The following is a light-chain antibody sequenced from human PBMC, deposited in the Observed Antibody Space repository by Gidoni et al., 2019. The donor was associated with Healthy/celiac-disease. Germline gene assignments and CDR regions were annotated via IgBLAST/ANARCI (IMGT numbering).Light chain of an antibody. J-gene: IGKJ4*01. Sequence: EIVMTQSPATLSVSPGERATLSCRASQSVSSNVAWYQQEPGHAPRLLIYGASTRATGIPARFSGSGSGTEFTLTISSLQSEDFAVYYCQQYNNGPLTFGGGTKVEIK. V-gene: IGKV3-15*01. CDR3: QQYNNGPLT. CDR1: QSVSSN. CDR2: GAS.